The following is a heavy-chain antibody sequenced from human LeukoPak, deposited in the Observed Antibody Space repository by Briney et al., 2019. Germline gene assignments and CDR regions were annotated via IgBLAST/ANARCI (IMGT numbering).Heavy chain of an antibody. J-gene: IGHJ6*03. CDR3: ARDGGSGSYYSYYYYYMDV. D-gene: IGHD3-10*01. V-gene: IGHV4-39*02. CDR1: GGSISSSSYY. CDR2: IYYSGST. Sequence: SETLSLTCTVSGGSISSSSYYWGWIRQTPGKGLEWIGSIYYSGSTFYSPSLKSRVTISVDTSKNQFSLKLSSVTAADTAVYYCARDGGSGSYYSYYYYYMDVWGKGTTVTISS.